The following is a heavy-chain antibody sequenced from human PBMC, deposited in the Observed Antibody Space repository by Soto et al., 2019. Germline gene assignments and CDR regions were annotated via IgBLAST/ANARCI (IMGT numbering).Heavy chain of an antibody. V-gene: IGHV4-30-2*01. CDR3: ARRVSGSTLDY. CDR2: IYHSGST. CDR1: GGSISSGGYS. J-gene: IGHJ4*02. D-gene: IGHD1-7*01. Sequence: SETLSLTCAVSGGSISSGGYSWSWIRQPPGKGLEWIGYIYHSGSTYYNPSLKSRVTISVDRSKNQFSLKLSSVTAADTAVYYCARRVSGSTLDYWGQGPLVTVS.